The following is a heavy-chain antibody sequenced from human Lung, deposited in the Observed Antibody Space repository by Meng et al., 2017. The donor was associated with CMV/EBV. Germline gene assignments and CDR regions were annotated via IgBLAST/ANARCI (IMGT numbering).Heavy chain of an antibody. CDR3: ARKSPNWGSGD. CDR1: GGSFSEYD. V-gene: IGHV4-34*01. CDR2: INHSGNT. J-gene: IGHJ6*02. Sequence: GSLRLSCAVYGGSFSEYDWSWIRQSPGKGLEWIGEINHSGNTNYNPSLKSRATISIDASKRPFSLKLYSVTAADTDVYYCARKSPNWGSGDWGQGTTVTVSS. D-gene: IGHD7-27*01.